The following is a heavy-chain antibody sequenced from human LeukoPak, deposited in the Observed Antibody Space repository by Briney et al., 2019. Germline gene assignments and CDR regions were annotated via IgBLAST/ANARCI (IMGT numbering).Heavy chain of an antibody. CDR3: ARDQVREWLTHRYYYYGMDV. CDR2: IIPIFGTA. CDR1: GGTFSSYA. Sequence: GASVKVSCKASGGTFSSYAISWVRQAPGQGLEWMGGIIPIFGTANYAQKFQGRVTITADESTSTAYMELSSLRSEDTAVYYCARDQVREWLTHRYYYYGMDVWGQGTTVTVSS. V-gene: IGHV1-69*13. J-gene: IGHJ6*02. D-gene: IGHD3-3*01.